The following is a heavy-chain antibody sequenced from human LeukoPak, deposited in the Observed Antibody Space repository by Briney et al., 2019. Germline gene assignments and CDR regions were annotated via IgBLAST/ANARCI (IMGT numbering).Heavy chain of an antibody. J-gene: IGHJ4*02. CDR1: GGSISSGGYY. CDR2: TYYSGST. Sequence: PSETLSLTCTVSGGSISSGGYYWSWIRPHPGKGLEWIGYTYYSGSTYYNPSLKRRVTISVDTSKNQSSLMLSSVTAANTAVYYCARAYSSSWYYFDYWGQGTLVTVSS. CDR3: ARAYSSSWYYFDY. D-gene: IGHD6-13*01. V-gene: IGHV4-31*03.